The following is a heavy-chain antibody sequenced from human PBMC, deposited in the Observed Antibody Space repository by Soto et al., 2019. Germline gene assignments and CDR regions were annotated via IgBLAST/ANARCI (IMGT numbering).Heavy chain of an antibody. Sequence: QSGGSLRLSCAASGFTVSSNYMSWVRQAPGKGLEWVSVIYSGGSTYYADSVKGRFTISRDNSKNTLYLQMNSLRAEDTAVYYCARRPVAGSYYYYYMDVWGKGTTVTVSS. J-gene: IGHJ6*03. CDR2: IYSGGST. CDR1: GFTVSSNY. CDR3: ARRPVAGSYYYYYMDV. V-gene: IGHV3-66*01. D-gene: IGHD6-19*01.